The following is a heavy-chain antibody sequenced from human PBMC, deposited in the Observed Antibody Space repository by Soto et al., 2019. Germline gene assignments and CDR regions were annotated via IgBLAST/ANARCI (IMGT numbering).Heavy chain of an antibody. V-gene: IGHV1-18*01. CDR2: ISAHNGNT. D-gene: IGHD1-1*01. J-gene: IGHJ4*02. Sequence: QVHLVQSGAEVKKPGASVKVSCKASGYTFTSYGITWVRQAPGQGLEWMGWISAHNGNTDYAQKLQGRVIVTRDTSTSTAYMALRSPISDDTAVYYCARGRYGDYWGQGALVTVSS. CDR3: ARGRYGDY. CDR1: GYTFTSYG.